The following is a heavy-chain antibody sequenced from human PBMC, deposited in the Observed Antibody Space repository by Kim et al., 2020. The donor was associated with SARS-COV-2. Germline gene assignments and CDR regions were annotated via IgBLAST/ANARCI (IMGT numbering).Heavy chain of an antibody. CDR3: ARRDPSGWRAFDI. Sequence: SPSTQGQVTISAAKSISTAYLQWSSLKASDTAMYYCARRDPSGWRAFDIWGQGTMVTVSS. V-gene: IGHV5-51*01. D-gene: IGHD3-22*01. J-gene: IGHJ3*02.